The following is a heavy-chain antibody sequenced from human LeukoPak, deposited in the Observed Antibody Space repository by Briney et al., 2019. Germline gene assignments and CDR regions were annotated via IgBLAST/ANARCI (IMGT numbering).Heavy chain of an antibody. Sequence: GGSLRLSCAASGFTFSSYSMNWVRQAPGKGLEWVSSISGSSSYIYYADSVKGRFTISRDNAKNSLYLQMNSLRAEDTAVYYCARGGIVATTDDAFDIWGQGTMVTVSS. V-gene: IGHV3-21*01. CDR2: ISGSSSYI. CDR3: ARGGIVATTDDAFDI. D-gene: IGHD5-12*01. J-gene: IGHJ3*02. CDR1: GFTFSSYS.